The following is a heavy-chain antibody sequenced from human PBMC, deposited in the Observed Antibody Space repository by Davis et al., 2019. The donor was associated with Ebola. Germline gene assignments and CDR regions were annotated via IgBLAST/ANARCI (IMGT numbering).Heavy chain of an antibody. Sequence: PSETLSLTCTVSGGSITSGDYSWNWIRQHPGKGLEWVGYIYYSGSTYYSPSLKSRLSISVDTSKDQFSLKLSSVTAADTAVYYCARGSISGNRDYFYYFIDVWGKGTTVTVSS. CDR3: ARGSISGNRDYFYYFIDV. V-gene: IGHV4-31*03. J-gene: IGHJ6*03. CDR1: GGSITSGDYS. D-gene: IGHD1-20*01. CDR2: IYYSGST.